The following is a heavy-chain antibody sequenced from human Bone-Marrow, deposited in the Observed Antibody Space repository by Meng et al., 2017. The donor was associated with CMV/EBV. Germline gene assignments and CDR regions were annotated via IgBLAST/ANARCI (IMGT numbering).Heavy chain of an antibody. Sequence: CTVSGGSISCGGYYWSWIRQHPGKGLEWIGYIYYSGSTYYNPSLKSRVTISVDTSKNQFSLKLSSVTAADTAVYYCARVNSGSFDYWGQGTLVTVSS. CDR2: IYYSGST. CDR1: GGSISCGGYY. V-gene: IGHV4-31*03. CDR3: ARVNSGSFDY. J-gene: IGHJ4*02. D-gene: IGHD1-26*01.